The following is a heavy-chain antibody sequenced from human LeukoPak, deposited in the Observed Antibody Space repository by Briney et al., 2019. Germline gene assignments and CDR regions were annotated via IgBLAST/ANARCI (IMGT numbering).Heavy chain of an antibody. CDR3: ARDRDSRWDFDL. D-gene: IGHD3-22*01. CDR2: IKQDGSET. J-gene: IGHJ2*01. Sequence: QPGGSLRLSCAASGFTSSTYWMSWVRQAPGKGLEWVAGIKQDGSETYYVDSVKGRFTLSRDNAKNSLYLQMNSLRADDTAVYYCARDRDSRWDFDLWGRGTLVTVSS. CDR1: GFTSSTYW. V-gene: IGHV3-7*01.